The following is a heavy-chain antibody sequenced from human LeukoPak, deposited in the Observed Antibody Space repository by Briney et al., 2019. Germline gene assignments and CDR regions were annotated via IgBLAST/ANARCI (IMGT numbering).Heavy chain of an antibody. CDR1: GYTFTSYD. V-gene: IGHV1-8*01. CDR2: VNPKSGNT. J-gene: IGHJ4*02. CDR3: ARVTGSIDY. Sequence: ASVTVSCKASGYTFTSYDINWVRQATGQGLEWMGWVNPKSGNTGYAQKFQGRVTMTRDTSISTAYMELGSLRSEDTAVYYCARVTGSIDYWGQGTLVTVSS. D-gene: IGHD1-26*01.